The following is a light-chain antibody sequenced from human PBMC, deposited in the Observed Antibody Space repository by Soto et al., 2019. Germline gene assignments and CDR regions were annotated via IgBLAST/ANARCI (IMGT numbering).Light chain of an antibody. CDR3: QHVYSFPHT. CDR1: HIIGNY. V-gene: IGKV1-39*01. J-gene: IGKJ2*01. CDR2: GAT. Sequence: DIQMAKSPSSLSASIGAGVTITCRARHIIGNYLNWYQHRPGKVPDVLIYGATTLRGGAPSRFTGSGYGTDFTLTINSLQPEYFATYSCQHVYSFPHTFGPGTKVEV.